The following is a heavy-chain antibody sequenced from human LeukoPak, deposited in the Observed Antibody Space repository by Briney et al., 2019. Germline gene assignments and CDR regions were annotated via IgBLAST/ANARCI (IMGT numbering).Heavy chain of an antibody. CDR2: INHSGST. CDR3: ARIGITIFPNCMDV. J-gene: IGHJ6*03. Sequence: PSETLSLTCAVYGGSFSGYYWSWIRQPPGKRLEWIGEINHSGSTNYNPSLKSRVTISVDTSKNQFSLKLSSVTAADTAVYYCARIGITIFPNCMDVWGKGTTVTVSS. D-gene: IGHD3-9*01. V-gene: IGHV4-34*01. CDR1: GGSFSGYY.